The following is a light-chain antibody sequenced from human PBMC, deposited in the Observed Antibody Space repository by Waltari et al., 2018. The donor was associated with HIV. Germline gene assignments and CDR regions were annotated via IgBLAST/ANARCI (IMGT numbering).Light chain of an antibody. CDR1: SSNIEAGFD. CDR3: QSYDSSLRGHV. Sequence: QSVLTHPPSVSGAPGQRITISCTGSSSNIEAGFDAPWYQQLPGKAPKVLIYGNSNRPSGVPDRFSGSKSGTSASLAITGLQADDEGDYYCQSYDSSLRGHVFGSGTRVTVL. J-gene: IGLJ1*01. V-gene: IGLV1-40*01. CDR2: GNS.